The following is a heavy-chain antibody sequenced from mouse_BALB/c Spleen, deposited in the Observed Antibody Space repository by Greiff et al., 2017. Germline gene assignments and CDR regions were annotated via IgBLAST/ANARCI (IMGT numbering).Heavy chain of an antibody. CDR1: GFTFSSYA. V-gene: IGHV5-9-4*01. D-gene: IGHD1-1*01. J-gene: IGHJ1*01. CDR2: ISSGGSYT. Sequence: EVKVVESGGGLVKPGGSLKLSCAASGFTFSSYAMSWVRQSPEKRLEWVAEISSGGSYTYYPDTVTGRFTISRDNAKNTLYLEMSSLRSEDTAMYYWAREGGYGSHWYFDVWGAGTTVTVSS. CDR3: AREGGYGSHWYFDV.